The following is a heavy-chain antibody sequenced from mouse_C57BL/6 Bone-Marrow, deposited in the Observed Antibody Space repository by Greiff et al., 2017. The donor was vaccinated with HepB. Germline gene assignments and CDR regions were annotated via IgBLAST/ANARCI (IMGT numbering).Heavy chain of an antibody. J-gene: IGHJ2*01. Sequence: VQLQQPGAELVKPGASVKLSCKASGYTFTSYWMQWVKQRPGQGLEWIGEIDPSDSYTNYNQKFKGKATLTVDTSSSTAYMQLSSLTSEDSAVYYCARGRNYGDFDYWGQGTTLTVSS. CDR3: ARGRNYGDFDY. CDR1: GYTFTSYW. V-gene: IGHV1-50*01. D-gene: IGHD1-1*01. CDR2: IDPSDSYT.